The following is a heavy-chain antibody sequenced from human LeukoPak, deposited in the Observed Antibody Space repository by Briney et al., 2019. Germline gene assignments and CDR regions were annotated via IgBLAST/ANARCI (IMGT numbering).Heavy chain of an antibody. J-gene: IGHJ6*03. CDR1: VYTFSNFD. CDR2: MNPGSGDT. Sequence: GASVTVSFKSSVYTFSNFDVNWVRQAPGQGLEWMAWMNPGSGDTGYEGKFQARLTMSSNTSITTASMELSSLTSEDTAVYYCARSRRGYYMDVWGKGTTVIVSS. V-gene: IGHV1-8*02. CDR3: ARSRRGYYMDV.